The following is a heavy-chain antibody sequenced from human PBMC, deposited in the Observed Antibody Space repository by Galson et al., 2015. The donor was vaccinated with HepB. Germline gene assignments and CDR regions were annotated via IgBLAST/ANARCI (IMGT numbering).Heavy chain of an antibody. CDR3: ARGEWYCSGGSCHFDY. D-gene: IGHD2-15*01. V-gene: IGHV3-21*01. CDR2: ISSSSSYI. CDR1: GFTFSSYS. J-gene: IGHJ4*02. Sequence: SLRLSCAASGFTFSSYSMNRVRQAPGKGLEWVSSISSSSSYIYYADSVKGRFTISRDNAKNSLYLQMNSLRAEDTAVYYCARGEWYCSGGSCHFDYWGQGTLVTVSS.